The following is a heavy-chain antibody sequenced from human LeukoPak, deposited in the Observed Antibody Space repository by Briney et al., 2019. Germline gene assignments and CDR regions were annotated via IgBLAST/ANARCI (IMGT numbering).Heavy chain of an antibody. CDR1: GFTLSNYAM. CDR2: VHLDGRT. J-gene: IGHJ4*02. D-gene: IGHD3-3*01. CDR3: AREGGFYRPLDY. Sequence: GSLRLSCAASGFTLSNYAMSWVRQAPGKGLEWIGEVHLDGRTNYNPSLKSRLIMSVDLPENHISLKLTSVTAADTAVYYCAREGGFYRPLDYSGQGTLVTVSS. V-gene: IGHV4-4*02.